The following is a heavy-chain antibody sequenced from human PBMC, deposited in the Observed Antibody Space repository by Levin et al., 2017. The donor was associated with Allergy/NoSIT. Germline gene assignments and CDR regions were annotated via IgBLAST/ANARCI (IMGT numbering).Heavy chain of an antibody. V-gene: IGHV3-30*02. CDR3: AKGGDYDV. D-gene: IGHD4-17*01. Sequence: GGSLRLSCAVSGFTFSTYGFHWVRQAPGKGLEWVALIVPDRNNKYHADSVKGRFTISRDNSKSTLYLQMNSLRTEDTAVYYCAKGGDYDVWGKGTTVTVSS. CDR1: GFTFSTYG. CDR2: IVPDRNNK. J-gene: IGHJ6*04.